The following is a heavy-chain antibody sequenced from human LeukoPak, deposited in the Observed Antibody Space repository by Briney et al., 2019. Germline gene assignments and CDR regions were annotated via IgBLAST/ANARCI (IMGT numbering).Heavy chain of an antibody. CDR2: INPRGGST. CDR1: GYTFTSYY. D-gene: IGHD2-2*01. CDR3: ARRSTQVVPAATHYYYYYMYV. V-gene: IGHV1-46*01. J-gene: IGHJ6*03. Sequence: ASVKISCKASGYTFTSYYMHWVRQAPGQGLECMGIINPRGGSTSYAQKFQGRVTMTRDTSTSTVYMELSSLRSEDTAVYYCARRSTQVVPAATHYYYYYMYVWGKGTTVTVSS.